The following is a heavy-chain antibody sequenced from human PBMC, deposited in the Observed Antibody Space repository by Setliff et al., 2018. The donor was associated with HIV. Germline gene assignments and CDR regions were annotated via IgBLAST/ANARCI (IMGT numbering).Heavy chain of an antibody. Sequence: PSETLSLTCTVSGGSISSYYWNWIRQPPGRGLEWIGYINYSGSTNYNPSLKSRVTISVDTSKNQFSLKLSSVTAADTAVYYCARLDCSSSSGFVDYWGQGTLVTVSS. J-gene: IGHJ4*02. CDR3: ARLDCSSSSGFVDY. CDR2: INYSGST. V-gene: IGHV4-59*08. D-gene: IGHD2-2*01. CDR1: GGSISSYY.